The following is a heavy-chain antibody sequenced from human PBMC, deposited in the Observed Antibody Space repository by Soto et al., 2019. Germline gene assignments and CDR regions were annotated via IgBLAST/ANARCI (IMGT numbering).Heavy chain of an antibody. CDR2: INVYNGNT. J-gene: IGHJ5*02. V-gene: IGHV1-18*01. CDR3: ARGVGSGSYYNQYNWFDP. D-gene: IGHD3-10*01. CDR1: GYTFTNYG. Sequence: QVQLVQSGGEVKKPGASVKVSCKASGYTFTNYGISWERQAPGQGLEWMGWINVYNGNTKYAQKVQGRVTMTTDTSTSTAYMELRSLRSDDTAVYYCARGVGSGSYYNQYNWFDPWGQGTLVTVSS.